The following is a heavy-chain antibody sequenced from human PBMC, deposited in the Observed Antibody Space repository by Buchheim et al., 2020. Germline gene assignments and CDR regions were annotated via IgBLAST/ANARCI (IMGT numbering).Heavy chain of an antibody. D-gene: IGHD1-1*01. V-gene: IGHV4-59*08. CDR2: IYYSGST. J-gene: IGHJ4*02. CDR1: GGSISSYY. Sequence: QVQLQESGPGLVKPSETLSLTCTVSGGSISSYYWSWIRQPPGKGLEWIGYIYYSGSTNYNPSLKSRVTISVDTSKNQFSLKLSSVTAADTAVYYCARFDSGTAEFDYWGQGTL. CDR3: ARFDSGTAEFDY.